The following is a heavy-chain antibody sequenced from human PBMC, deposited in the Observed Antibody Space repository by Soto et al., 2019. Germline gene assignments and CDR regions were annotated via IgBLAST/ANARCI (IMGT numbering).Heavy chain of an antibody. CDR3: ARVGRSFGELLSYFDY. D-gene: IGHD3-10*01. CDR1: GDSVSSNSAA. CDR2: TYYRSKWYN. Sequence: QSQTLSLTCAISGDSVSSNSAAWNWIRQSPSRGLEWLGRTYYRSKWYNDYAVSVKSRITINPDTSKNQFSLQLNSVTPEDTAVYYCARVGRSFGELLSYFDYWGQGTLVTVSS. V-gene: IGHV6-1*01. J-gene: IGHJ4*02.